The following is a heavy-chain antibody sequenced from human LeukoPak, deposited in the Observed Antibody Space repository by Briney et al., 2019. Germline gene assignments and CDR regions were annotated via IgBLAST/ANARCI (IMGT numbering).Heavy chain of an antibody. CDR2: ISGPGDKT. CDR1: EFTFSSFA. D-gene: IGHD6-6*01. Sequence: GGSLRLSCAASEFTFSSFAMSWVRQAPGRGLEWISSISGPGDKTRYTDSVKGRFTISRDNSKNTLYLYMNTLRAADTAVYYCAKPTIPARPFLTYLYYYLDVWGEGATVIVSS. J-gene: IGHJ6*03. V-gene: IGHV3-23*01. CDR3: AKPTIPARPFLTYLYYYLDV.